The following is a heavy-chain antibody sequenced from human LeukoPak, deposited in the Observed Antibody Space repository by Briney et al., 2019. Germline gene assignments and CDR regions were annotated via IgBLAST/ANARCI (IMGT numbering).Heavy chain of an antibody. V-gene: IGHV4-31*03. D-gene: IGHD3-9*01. CDR2: IYYSGST. CDR1: GGSICSGGYY. J-gene: IGHJ6*02. CDR3: ARELRYLDGMDV. Sequence: SETLSLTCTVSGGSICSGGYYWSWIRQHPGKGLEWIGYIYYSGSTYYNPSLKSRVTISVDTSKNQFSLKLSSVTAADTAVYYCARELRYLDGMDVWGQGTTVTVSS.